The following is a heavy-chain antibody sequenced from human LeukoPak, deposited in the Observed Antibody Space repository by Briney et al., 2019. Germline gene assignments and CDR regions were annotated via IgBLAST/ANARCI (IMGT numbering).Heavy chain of an antibody. Sequence: SQTLSLTCTVSGGSINSGGYYWSWIRQHPGKGLEWIGYIYYSGNTYYNPSLKSRITISLDTSKNQFSLKLSSVTAADTAVYYCARGSSGWLRFDYWGQGTLVTVSS. D-gene: IGHD6-19*01. CDR1: GGSINSGGYY. V-gene: IGHV4-31*03. J-gene: IGHJ4*02. CDR2: IYYSGNT. CDR3: ARGSSGWLRFDY.